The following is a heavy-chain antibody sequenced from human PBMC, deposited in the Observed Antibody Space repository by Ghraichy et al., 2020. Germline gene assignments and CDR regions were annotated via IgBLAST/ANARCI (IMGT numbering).Heavy chain of an antibody. D-gene: IGHD3-16*01. CDR1: GYTFTGYY. V-gene: IGHV1-2*04. CDR2: INPSSGGT. J-gene: IGHJ3*02. Sequence: ASVKVSCKASGYTFTGYYMHWVRQAPGQGLEWMGWINPSSGGTNYAQKFQGWVTMTRDTSISTGYMELRRLRTDDTAVYYCARCLKPRSSGGYETFDIWGQGTMVTVSS. CDR3: ARCLKPRSSGGYETFDI.